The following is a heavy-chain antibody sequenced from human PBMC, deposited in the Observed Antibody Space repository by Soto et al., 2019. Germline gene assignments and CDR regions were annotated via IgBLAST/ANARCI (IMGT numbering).Heavy chain of an antibody. CDR2: ISSSSSYI. CDR1: GFTFSSYS. V-gene: IGHV3-21*02. CDR3: ARHQGPAAGNYGMDV. J-gene: IGHJ6*02. Sequence: EVQLVESGGGLVKPGGSLRLSCAASGFTFSSYSMNWVRQAPGKGLEWVASISSSSSYIYYADSVKGRFTISRDKAKNSLFLQRSSLRAEDTALYYCARHQGPAAGNYGMDVWGRGTTVTVSS. D-gene: IGHD6-13*01.